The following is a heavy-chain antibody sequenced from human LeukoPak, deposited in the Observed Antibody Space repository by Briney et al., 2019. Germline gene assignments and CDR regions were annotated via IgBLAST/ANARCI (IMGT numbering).Heavy chain of an antibody. CDR3: ARARRIAARLAFDY. V-gene: IGHV1-69*05. Sequence: ASVKVSCKASGGTFSGYAISWVRQAPGQGLEWMGGIIPIFGTANYAQKFQGRVTITTGESTSTAYMELSSLRSEDTAVYYCARARRIAARLAFDYWGQGTLVTVSS. J-gene: IGHJ4*02. D-gene: IGHD6-6*01. CDR2: IIPIFGTA. CDR1: GGTFSGYA.